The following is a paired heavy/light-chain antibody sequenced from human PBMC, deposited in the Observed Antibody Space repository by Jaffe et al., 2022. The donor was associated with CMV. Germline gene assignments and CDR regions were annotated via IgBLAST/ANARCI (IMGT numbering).Heavy chain of an antibody. CDR2: IKGKSGGGTT. CDR1: GFTFNNAW. V-gene: IGHV3-15*01. D-gene: IGHD3-16*01. J-gene: IGHJ4*02. CDR3: TTDGGLGHRPLFDH. Sequence: EVQLAESGGGLVKPGGSLRLSCTASGFTFNNAWMSWVRQAPGKGLEWVGHIKGKSGGGTTEYAASVKDRVTISRDDSRNTMYLQMSRLKIEDTAVYYCTTDGGLGHRPLFDHWGQGILVTVSP.
Light chain of an antibody. CDR2: DVS. J-gene: IGKJ2*01. CDR3: QQRNNWPPGYT. Sequence: ETVLTQSPATLSLSPGERATLSCRASHSVTTYLTWYQQKPGQAPRHLTLDVSDRATGIPARFSASGSGTDFTLTISSLEPEDSAIYYCQQRNNWPPGYTFGQGTKLEIK. V-gene: IGKV3-11*01. CDR1: HSVTTY.